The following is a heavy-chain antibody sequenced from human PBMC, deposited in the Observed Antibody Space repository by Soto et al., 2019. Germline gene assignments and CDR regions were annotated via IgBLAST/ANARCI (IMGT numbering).Heavy chain of an antibody. CDR3: AREATTVTQYYYYYYMDV. D-gene: IGHD4-4*01. Sequence: SETLSLTCTVSGGSISSGGYYWSWIRQHPGKGLEWIGYIYYSGSTYYNPSLKSRVTISVDTSKNQFSLKLSSVTAADTAVYYCAREATTVTQYYYYYYMDVWGKGTTVTVSS. J-gene: IGHJ6*03. CDR1: GGSISSGGYY. V-gene: IGHV4-31*03. CDR2: IYYSGST.